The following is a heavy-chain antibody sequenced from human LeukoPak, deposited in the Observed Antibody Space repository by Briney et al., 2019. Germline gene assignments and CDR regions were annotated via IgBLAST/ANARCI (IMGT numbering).Heavy chain of an antibody. CDR1: GFTLSSYA. D-gene: IGHD4-11*01. J-gene: IGHJ4*02. CDR3: ARDRDYRPSFFDY. V-gene: IGHV3-30-3*01. CDR2: ISYDGSNK. Sequence: PGGSLRLSCAASGFTLSSYAMHWVRQAPGKGLEWVAVISYDGSNKYYADSVKGRFTISRDNSKNTLYLQMNSLRAEDTAVYYCARDRDYRPSFFDYWGQGTLVTVSS.